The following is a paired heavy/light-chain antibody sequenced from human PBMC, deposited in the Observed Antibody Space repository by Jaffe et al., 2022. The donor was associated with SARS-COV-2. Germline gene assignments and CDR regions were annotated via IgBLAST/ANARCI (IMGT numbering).Light chain of an antibody. CDR3: SSYISTNTLL. V-gene: IGLV2-14*01. CDR2: DVS. Sequence: QSALTQPASVSGSPGQSITISCTGTSSDVGTYNYVSWYQQHPGKVPKLMIYDVSNRPSGVPDRFSGSKSGNTASLTISGLQAEDEADYYCSSYISTNTLLFGSGTKVTVL. CDR1: SSDVGTYNY. J-gene: IGLJ1*01.
Heavy chain of an antibody. Sequence: EVQLLESGGGLEQPGGSLRLSCAASGFTFTNYGMSWVRQAPGKGLEWVSGINGDGDRTYYTDSVKGRFTISRDNSKNTLYLQMNSLRVEDTGVYYCAKDRLTISTFDYWGQGTLVTVSS. CDR2: INGDGDRT. V-gene: IGHV3-23*01. D-gene: IGHD3-3*01. J-gene: IGHJ4*02. CDR1: GFTFTNYG. CDR3: AKDRLTISTFDY.